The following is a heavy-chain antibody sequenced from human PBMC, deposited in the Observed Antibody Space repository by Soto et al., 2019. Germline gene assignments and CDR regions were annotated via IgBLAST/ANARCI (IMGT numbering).Heavy chain of an antibody. Sequence: ESGGGLVKPGGSLRLSCAASGFTFSSYSMNWVRQAPGKGLEWVSSISSSSSYIYYADSVKGRFTISRDNAKNSLYLQMNSLRAEDTAVYYCARDGARWGYGMDVWGQGTTVTVSS. CDR2: ISSSSSYI. J-gene: IGHJ6*02. CDR1: GFTFSSYS. V-gene: IGHV3-21*01. CDR3: ARDGARWGYGMDV. D-gene: IGHD7-27*01.